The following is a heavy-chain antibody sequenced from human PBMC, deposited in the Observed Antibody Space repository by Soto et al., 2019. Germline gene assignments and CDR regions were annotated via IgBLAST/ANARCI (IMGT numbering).Heavy chain of an antibody. D-gene: IGHD4-17*01. J-gene: IGHJ5*02. CDR2: IYYSGST. V-gene: IGHV4-30-4*01. CDR3: ARAMGDDLDYGINWFDP. CDR1: GGSISSGDYY. Sequence: SETLSLTCTVSGGSISSGDYYWSWIRQPPGKGLEWIGYIYYSGSTYYNPSLKSRVTISVDTSKNQFSLKLSSVTAADTAVYYCARAMGDDLDYGINWFDPWGQGTLVTVSS.